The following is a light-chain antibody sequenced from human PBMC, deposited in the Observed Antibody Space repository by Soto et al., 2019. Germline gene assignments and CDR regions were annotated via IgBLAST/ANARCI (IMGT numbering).Light chain of an antibody. CDR3: QQYNNWPPKQYT. Sequence: EIVMTQSPATLSVSPGERATLSCRASQSVSSNLAWYQHKPGQAPRLLIYGASTRATGIPARFSASGSGTEFSRTISSLQSEDFAVSYCQQYNNWPPKQYTFGQGTKLEIK. CDR2: GAS. V-gene: IGKV3-15*01. CDR1: QSVSSN. J-gene: IGKJ2*01.